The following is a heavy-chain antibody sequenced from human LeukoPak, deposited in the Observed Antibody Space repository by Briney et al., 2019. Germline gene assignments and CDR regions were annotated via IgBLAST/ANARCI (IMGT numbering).Heavy chain of an antibody. CDR1: GFTFSDYA. V-gene: IGHV3-23*01. CDR2: ISDSGGST. D-gene: IGHD3-16*02. Sequence: PGGSLRLSCVASGFTFSDYAMSWVHQAPGKGLDWVPGISDSGGSTYYADSVKGRCTISRDNSKNTVSLQMNNLRAEDTAVYFCARHDSFIPYWGQGTLVTVTS. J-gene: IGHJ4*02. CDR3: ARHDSFIPY.